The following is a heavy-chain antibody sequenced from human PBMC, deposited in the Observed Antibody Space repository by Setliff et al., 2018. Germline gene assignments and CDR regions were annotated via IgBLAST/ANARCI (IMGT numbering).Heavy chain of an antibody. D-gene: IGHD4-17*01. Sequence: SVKVSCKASGGTFSSYAISWVRQAPGQGLEWMGGIIPIFGTANYAQKFQGRVTITADESTSTAYMELSSLRSEDTAVYYCARDLIDPDYGDYLSFYYYGTDVWGQGTTVTVS. CDR1: GGTFSSYA. J-gene: IGHJ6*02. V-gene: IGHV1-69*13. CDR2: IIPIFGTA. CDR3: ARDLIDPDYGDYLSFYYYGTDV.